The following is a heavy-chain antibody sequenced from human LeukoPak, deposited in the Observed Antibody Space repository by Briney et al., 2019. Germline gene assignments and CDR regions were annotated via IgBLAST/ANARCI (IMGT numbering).Heavy chain of an antibody. Sequence: SETLSLTCTVSGGSISSYYWSWLRQPAGKGLEWIGRIYTSGSTNYNPSLKSRVTMSVDTSKNQFSLKLSSVTAADTAVYYCARDTPYSSSPYAFDIWGQGTMVTVSS. CDR3: ARDTPYSSSPYAFDI. J-gene: IGHJ3*02. CDR2: IYTSGST. V-gene: IGHV4-4*07. D-gene: IGHD6-6*01. CDR1: GGSISSYY.